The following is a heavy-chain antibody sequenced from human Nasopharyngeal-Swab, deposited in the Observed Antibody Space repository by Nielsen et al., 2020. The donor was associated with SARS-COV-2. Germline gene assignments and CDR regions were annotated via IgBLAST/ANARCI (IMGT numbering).Heavy chain of an antibody. CDR2: IIPIFGTA. D-gene: IGHD2-15*01. J-gene: IGHJ4*02. CDR3: ARGGSTSCYRGYCSGGSAPGFDY. V-gene: IGHV1-69*06. Sequence: SVKVSCKASGGTFSSYAISWVRQAPGQGLEWMGGIIPIFGTANYAQKFQGRVTITADKSTSTAYMELSSLRSEDTAVYYCARGGSTSCYRGYCSGGSAPGFDYWGQGTLVTASS. CDR1: GGTFSSYA.